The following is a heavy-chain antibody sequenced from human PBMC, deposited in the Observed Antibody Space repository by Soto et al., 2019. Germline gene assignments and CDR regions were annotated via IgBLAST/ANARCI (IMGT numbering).Heavy chain of an antibody. Sequence: SVKVSCKSSGGTFSSYAISWVRQAPGQGLEWMGGVIPVFGLATYAQKVQGRVTITADKSTNTAYMEVSSLRSEDTAVYYCARGKSHYGSGKGIYDYYSLDVWGQGTTVTVSS. V-gene: IGHV1-69*10. CDR1: GGTFSSYA. CDR3: ARGKSHYGSGKGIYDYYSLDV. CDR2: VIPVFGLA. D-gene: IGHD3-10*01. J-gene: IGHJ6*02.